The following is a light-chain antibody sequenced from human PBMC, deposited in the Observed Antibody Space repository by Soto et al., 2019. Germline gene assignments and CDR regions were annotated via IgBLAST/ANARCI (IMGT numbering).Light chain of an antibody. V-gene: IGKV1-27*01. CDR2: AAS. CDR1: QDISNS. Sequence: DIQMTQSPSSLSASVGDRVTITCRASQDISNSLAWYQQKAGKVPKLLIYAASTLQSGVPSRFSGSGSGTDFTLPISSLQSEDVATYYCQKYNSAPWTFGQGTKVEIK. CDR3: QKYNSAPWT. J-gene: IGKJ1*01.